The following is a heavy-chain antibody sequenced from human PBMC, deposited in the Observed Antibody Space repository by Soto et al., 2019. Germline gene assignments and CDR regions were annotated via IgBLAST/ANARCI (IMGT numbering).Heavy chain of an antibody. Sequence: SETLSLTCTVSGGSISSSSYYWGWIRQPPGKGLEWIGNIYYSGNSGSTYYNPSLKSRVTISVDTYKNQFSLKLSSVTAADTAVYYCARTRTVACYYGMDVWGQGTTVTVSS. CDR2: IYYSGNSGST. CDR1: GGSISSSSYY. J-gene: IGHJ6*02. CDR3: ARTRTVACYYGMDV. V-gene: IGHV4-39*01. D-gene: IGHD4-4*01.